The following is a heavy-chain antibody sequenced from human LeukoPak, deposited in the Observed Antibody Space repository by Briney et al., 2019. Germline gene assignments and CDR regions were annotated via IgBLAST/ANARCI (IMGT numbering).Heavy chain of an antibody. CDR2: IIPILGIA. D-gene: IGHD2-15*01. V-gene: IGHV1-69*04. J-gene: IGHJ4*02. CDR1: GYTFTGYY. Sequence: SVKVSCKASGYTFTGYYMHWVRQAPGQGLEWMGRIIPILGIANYAQKFQGRVTITADKSTSTAYMELSSLRSEDTAVYYCARAVGSDLDYWGQGTLVTVSS. CDR3: ARAVGSDLDY.